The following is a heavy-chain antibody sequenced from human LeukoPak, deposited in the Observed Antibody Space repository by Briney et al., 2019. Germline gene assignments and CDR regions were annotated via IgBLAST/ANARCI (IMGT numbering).Heavy chain of an antibody. V-gene: IGHV4-59*01. CDR2: IYYSGST. CDR3: ARDRNYDSTYGMDV. CDR1: GGSISSYY. Sequence: PSETLSLTCTVSGGSISSYYWSWIRQPPGKGLEWIGYIYYSGSTNSNPSLKSRVTISVDTSKNQFSLKLSSVTAADTAAYYCARDRNYDSTYGMDVWGQGTTVTVSS. D-gene: IGHD3-22*01. J-gene: IGHJ6*02.